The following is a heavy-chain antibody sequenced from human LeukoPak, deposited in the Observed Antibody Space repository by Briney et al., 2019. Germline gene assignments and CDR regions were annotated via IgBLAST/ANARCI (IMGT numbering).Heavy chain of an antibody. CDR1: GFTFTSYA. CDR3: AIRIVAGGPYFEY. D-gene: IGHD4-23*01. V-gene: IGHV3-23*01. CDR2: ISGSGNST. J-gene: IGHJ4*02. Sequence: PGGSLTLSCAASGFTFTSYAMSWVRQAPGKGLEWVSAISGSGNSTYYADSVKGRFTISRDNSNNTLFLQMNSLRAEDRAVYYCAIRIVAGGPYFEYWGQGTLVTVSS.